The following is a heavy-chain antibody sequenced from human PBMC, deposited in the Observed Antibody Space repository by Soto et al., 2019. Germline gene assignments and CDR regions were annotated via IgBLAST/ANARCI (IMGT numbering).Heavy chain of an antibody. V-gene: IGHV1-69*01. D-gene: IGHD2-2*01. J-gene: IGHJ5*02. Sequence: QVQLVQSGAEAKTPGSSVEVSCKASGGIFSSFSITWVRQVPGHGLEWMGGIIPMTGTPNYAEKFQGRLTLTADASTRTAYLVLSSLKSEDTAVYYCARGPILPGATSWLDPWGQGTVVIVSS. CDR3: ARGPILPGATSWLDP. CDR2: IIPMTGTP. CDR1: GGIFSSFS.